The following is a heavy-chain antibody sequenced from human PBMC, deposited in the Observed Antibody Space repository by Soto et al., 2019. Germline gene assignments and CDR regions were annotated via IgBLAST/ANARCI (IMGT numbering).Heavy chain of an antibody. CDR2: IYYSGST. V-gene: IGHV4-61*01. CDR1: GGSVSSGSYY. D-gene: IGHD7-27*01. J-gene: IGHJ6*03. Sequence: PSETLSLTCTVSGGSVSSGSYYWSWIRQPPGKGLEWIGYIYYSGSTNYNPSLKSRVTISVDTSKNQFSLKLSSVTAADTAVYYCARGTPTGLPSPLTYYYFMDVWGKGTTVTVSS. CDR3: ARGTPTGLPSPLTYYYFMDV.